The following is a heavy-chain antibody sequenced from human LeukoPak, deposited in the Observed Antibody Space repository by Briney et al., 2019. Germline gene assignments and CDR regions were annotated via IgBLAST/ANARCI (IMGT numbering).Heavy chain of an antibody. CDR3: ARAGYCTSNSCYSPNFYYMDV. D-gene: IGHD2-2*01. CDR1: GFTFRSYR. CDR2: IKEDANEE. Sequence: PGGSLRLSCAASGFTFRSYRMSWFRQAPGKGLEWVANIKEDANEEYYVDSVRGRFIISRDNAKNSLFLQMYSLRADDTAVHYCARAGYCTSNSCYSPNFYYMDVWGKGTTVTVSS. V-gene: IGHV3-7*01. J-gene: IGHJ6*03.